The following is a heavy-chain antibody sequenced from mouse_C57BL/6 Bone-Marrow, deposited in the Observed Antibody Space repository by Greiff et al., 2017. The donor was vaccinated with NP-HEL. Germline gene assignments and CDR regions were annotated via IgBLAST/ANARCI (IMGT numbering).Heavy chain of an antibody. J-gene: IGHJ1*03. D-gene: IGHD2-5*01. Sequence: DVQLVESGGGLVKPGGSLKLSCAASGFTFSDYGMHWVRQAPEKGLEWVAYISSGSSTIYYAETVKGRFTLSRDNAKNTLFLQMTSLWSEDTAMYYCARFFSNYLYFGVWGTGTTVTVSS. V-gene: IGHV5-17*01. CDR3: ARFFSNYLYFGV. CDR2: ISSGSSTI. CDR1: GFTFSDYG.